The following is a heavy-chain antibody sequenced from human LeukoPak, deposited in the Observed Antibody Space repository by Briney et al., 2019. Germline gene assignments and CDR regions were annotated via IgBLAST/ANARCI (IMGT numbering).Heavy chain of an antibody. V-gene: IGHV4-59*01. CDR2: IYYSGST. Sequence: SETLSLTCAVYGGSIGGYSWSWLRQPPGKRLEWIGYIYYSGSTNYNPSLKSRVTISVDASKSQFSLKPSSVTAADTAVYYCARLYSSSSGQTFDYWGQGTLVTVSS. CDR1: GGSIGGYS. J-gene: IGHJ4*02. CDR3: ARLYSSSSGQTFDY. D-gene: IGHD6-6*01.